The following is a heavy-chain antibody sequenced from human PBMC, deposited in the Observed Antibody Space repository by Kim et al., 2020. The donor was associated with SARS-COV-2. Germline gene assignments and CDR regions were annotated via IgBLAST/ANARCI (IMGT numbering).Heavy chain of an antibody. V-gene: IGHV3-7*03. CDR2: DGSEE. J-gene: IGHJ4*02. Sequence: DGSEEDYVATVKGLLPISSDDAKNSLYLQMNSRRAEDTAVYYCARKNYFDYWGQGTLVTVSS. CDR3: ARKNYFDY.